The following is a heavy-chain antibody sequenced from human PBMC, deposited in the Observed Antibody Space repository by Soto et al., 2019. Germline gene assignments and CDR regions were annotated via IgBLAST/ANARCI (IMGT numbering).Heavy chain of an antibody. J-gene: IGHJ6*04. CDR2: INPDSGDT. V-gene: IGHV1-2*02. CDR3: ARGPGTSATYYYYYPMDV. CDR1: GYTFTDYY. Sequence: ASVKVSCKASGYTFTDYYFHWVRQAPGQGLEWMGWINPDSGDTKYAQKFQGRVTMTRDTSISTAYMEMRRLTSDDTAVYFCARGPGTSATYYYYYPMDVWRKGPTVTVSS.